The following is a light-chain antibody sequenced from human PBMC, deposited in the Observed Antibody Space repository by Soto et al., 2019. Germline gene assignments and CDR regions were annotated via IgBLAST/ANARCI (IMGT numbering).Light chain of an antibody. J-gene: IGKJ3*01. V-gene: IGKV1-17*01. CDR3: QQLFMYPPT. Sequence: DIQMTQSPSSLSASVGDRVTITCRASQGIGNDLGWYQQKPGKAPKRLIYGASRLESGVPSRFSGSGSGTDFTLTVSSLQPEDFATYYCQQLFMYPPTFGPGTKVDIK. CDR2: GAS. CDR1: QGIGND.